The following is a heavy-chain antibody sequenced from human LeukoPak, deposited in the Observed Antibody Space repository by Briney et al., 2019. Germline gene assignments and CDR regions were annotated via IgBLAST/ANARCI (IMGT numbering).Heavy chain of an antibody. CDR3: ARDRGSSGWFDY. CDR1: GGSISSSNYY. J-gene: IGHJ4*02. D-gene: IGHD6-19*01. CDR2: IYFRGST. Sequence: SETLSLTCTVSGGSISSSNYYWGWIRQPPGKGLEWIGSIYFRGSTYYSPSLQSRVTISVDTSKNQFSLKLISVTATDTAVYYCARDRGSSGWFDYWGQGTLVTVSS. V-gene: IGHV4-39*07.